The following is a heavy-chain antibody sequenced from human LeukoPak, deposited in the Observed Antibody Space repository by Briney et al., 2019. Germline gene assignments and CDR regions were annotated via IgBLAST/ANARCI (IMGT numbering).Heavy chain of an antibody. J-gene: IGHJ4*02. CDR1: GFTFSSYA. V-gene: IGHV3-23*01. CDR3: AEVLDVEYYDFWSGYYTVGAFDY. Sequence: GGSLRLSCAASGFTFSSYAMSWVRQAPGKGLEWVSAISGSGGSTYYADSVKGRFTISRDNSKNTLYLQMNSLRAEDTAVYYCAEVLDVEYYDFWSGYYTVGAFDYWGQGTLVTVSS. D-gene: IGHD3-3*01. CDR2: ISGSGGST.